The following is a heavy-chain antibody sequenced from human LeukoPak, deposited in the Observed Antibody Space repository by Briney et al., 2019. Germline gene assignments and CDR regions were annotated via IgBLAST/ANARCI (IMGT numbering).Heavy chain of an antibody. D-gene: IGHD6-19*01. V-gene: IGHV3-23*01. CDR3: ARDSRSSGWYVGGYYYYGMDV. CDR1: GFTFSNYN. J-gene: IGHJ6*02. Sequence: GGSLRLSCATSGFTFSNYNMHWVRQAPGKGLEWVSEISGLGLTTHYADAVRGRFTVSRDNSKNILFLQMSSLVVDDTAVYYCARDSRSSGWYVGGYYYYGMDVWGQGTTVTVSS. CDR2: ISGLGLTT.